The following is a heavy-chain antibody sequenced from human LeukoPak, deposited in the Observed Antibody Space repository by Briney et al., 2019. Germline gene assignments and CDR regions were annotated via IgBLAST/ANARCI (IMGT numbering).Heavy chain of an antibody. CDR3: ARAVMVRGVIPWFDP. J-gene: IGHJ5*02. CDR1: GFTVSRNY. Sequence: GGSLRLSCAASGFTVSRNYMSWVRQAPGKGLEWVSVSDSSGTTYYAESVKGRFTISRDNSKNTLYLQMNSLRVEDTAVYYCARAVMVRGVIPWFDPWGQGTLVTVSS. CDR2: SDSSGTT. V-gene: IGHV3-53*01. D-gene: IGHD3-10*01.